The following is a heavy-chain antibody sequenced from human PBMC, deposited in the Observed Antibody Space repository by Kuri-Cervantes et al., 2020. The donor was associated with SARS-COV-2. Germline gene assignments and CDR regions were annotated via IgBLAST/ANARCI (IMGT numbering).Heavy chain of an antibody. CDR1: GFTFSSYS. CDR2: ITRSSVYI. V-gene: IGHV3-21*01. CDR3: ARSPGDGDYDPFDY. D-gene: IGHD4-17*01. Sequence: ETLSLTCAASGFTFSSYSMNWVRQAPGKGLEWVSSITRSSVYISYADSLKGRSTISRDNAKNSLYLQMNSLRAEDTAVYYCARSPGDGDYDPFDYWGQGTLVTVSS. J-gene: IGHJ4*02.